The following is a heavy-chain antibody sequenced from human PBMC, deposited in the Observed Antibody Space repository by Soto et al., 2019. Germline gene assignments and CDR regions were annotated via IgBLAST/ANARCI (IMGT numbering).Heavy chain of an antibody. CDR1: GYTFTSYY. CDR3: ARSGATDYYDSSGYLLALAFGI. Sequence: ASGKVSCKASGYTFTSYYMHWVRQAPGQGLEWMGIINPSGGSTSYAQKFQGRVTMTRDTSTSTVYMELSSLRSEDTAVYYCARSGATDYYDSSGYLLALAFGIWGQGTMVTVSS. D-gene: IGHD3-22*01. CDR2: INPSGGST. J-gene: IGHJ3*02. V-gene: IGHV1-46*01.